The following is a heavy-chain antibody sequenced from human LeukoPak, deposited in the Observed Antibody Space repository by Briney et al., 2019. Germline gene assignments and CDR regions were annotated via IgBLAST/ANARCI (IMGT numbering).Heavy chain of an antibody. Sequence: SETLSLTCAVYGGSFSGYYWSWIRQPPGKGLEWIGEINHSGSTNYNPSLKSRVTISVDTSKNQFSLKLNSVTAADTAVYYCARVVAGTLMNYWGQGTLVTVSS. CDR3: ARVVAGTLMNY. D-gene: IGHD6-19*01. CDR2: INHSGST. V-gene: IGHV4-34*01. CDR1: GGSFSGYY. J-gene: IGHJ4*02.